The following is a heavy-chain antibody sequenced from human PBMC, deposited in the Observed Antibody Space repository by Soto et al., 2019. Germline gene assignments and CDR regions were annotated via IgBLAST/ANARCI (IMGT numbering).Heavy chain of an antibody. V-gene: IGHV3-30*18. Sequence: ESGGGVVQPGRSLRLSCAASGFTFSSYGMHWVRQAPGKGLEWVAVISYDGSNKYYADSVKGRFTISRDNSKNTLYLQMNSLRAEDTAVYYCAKGEWELPEGYWGQGTLVTVSS. CDR1: GFTFSSYG. CDR2: ISYDGSNK. D-gene: IGHD1-26*01. CDR3: AKGEWELPEGY. J-gene: IGHJ4*02.